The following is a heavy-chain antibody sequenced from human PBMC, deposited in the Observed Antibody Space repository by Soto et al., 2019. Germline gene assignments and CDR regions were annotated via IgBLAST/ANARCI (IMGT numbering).Heavy chain of an antibody. Sequence: GGSLRLSSTASGCPFSSYGMHWVRQAPGKGLEWVAVISYDGSNKYYADSVKGRFTISRDNSKNTLYLQMNSLRAEDTAVYYCAKGSVAGASYYYYGMDVWGQGTTVTVSS. CDR2: ISYDGSNK. J-gene: IGHJ6*02. CDR1: GCPFSSYG. V-gene: IGHV3-30*18. D-gene: IGHD6-19*01. CDR3: AKGSVAGASYYYYGMDV.